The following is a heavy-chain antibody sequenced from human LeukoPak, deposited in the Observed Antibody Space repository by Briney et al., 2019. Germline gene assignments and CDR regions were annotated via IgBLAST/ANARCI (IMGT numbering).Heavy chain of an antibody. D-gene: IGHD4-17*01. V-gene: IGHV4-39*01. Sequence: PSETLSLTCTVSGGSISSSSYYWGWIRQPPGQGLEWIGSIYYSGSTYYNPSLKSRVTISVDTSKNQFSLKLSSVTAADTAVYYCARFPAVTTEYFDYWGQGTLVTVSS. J-gene: IGHJ4*02. CDR1: GGSISSSSYY. CDR3: ARFPAVTTEYFDY. CDR2: IYYSGST.